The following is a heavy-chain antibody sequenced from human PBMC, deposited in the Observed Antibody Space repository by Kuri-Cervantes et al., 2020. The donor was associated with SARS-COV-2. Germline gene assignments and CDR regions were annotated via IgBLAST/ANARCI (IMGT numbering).Heavy chain of an antibody. CDR3: ASTQSRFLEWAPFDY. V-gene: IGHV3-30*04. Sequence: GGSLRLSCAASGFSFSVYAMHWVRQAPGKGLEWVATISYNGRNKYYADSVKGRFTISRDKSKNILTLQMNGLRPEDTAVYYYASTQSRFLEWAPFDYWGQGTLVTVSS. CDR2: ISYNGRNK. D-gene: IGHD3-3*01. CDR1: GFSFSVYA. J-gene: IGHJ4*02.